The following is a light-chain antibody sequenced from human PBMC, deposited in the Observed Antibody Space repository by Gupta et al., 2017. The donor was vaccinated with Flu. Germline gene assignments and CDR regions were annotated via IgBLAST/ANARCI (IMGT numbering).Light chain of an antibody. CDR1: SSDIGADDK. CDR2: EVG. Sequence: STAISCTGTSSDIGADDKVSWYQQHPGKDPNLVIYEVGNRPSGVSNRFSASKSGNTASPPISGLQAEDDADYYCSSSVSSSTLVFGGGTKVTVL. J-gene: IGLJ3*02. V-gene: IGLV2-14*01. CDR3: SSSVSSSTLV.